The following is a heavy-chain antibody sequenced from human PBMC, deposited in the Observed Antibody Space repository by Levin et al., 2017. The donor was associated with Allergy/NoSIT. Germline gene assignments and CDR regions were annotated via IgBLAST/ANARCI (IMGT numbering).Heavy chain of an antibody. J-gene: IGHJ4*02. CDR2: IYYSGST. D-gene: IGHD3-22*01. Sequence: SSETLSLTCTVSGGSVSSGSYYWSWIRQPPGKGLEWIGYIYYSGSTNYNPSLKSRVTISVDTSKNQFSLKLSSVTAADTAVYYCASVGYYDSSGLYWGQGTLVTVSS. V-gene: IGHV4-61*01. CDR3: ASVGYYDSSGLY. CDR1: GGSVSSGSYY.